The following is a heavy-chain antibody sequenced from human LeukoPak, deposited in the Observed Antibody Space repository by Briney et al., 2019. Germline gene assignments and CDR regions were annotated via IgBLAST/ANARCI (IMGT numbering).Heavy chain of an antibody. CDR3: ARGYDILTGYYDLGFDY. V-gene: IGHV3-20*04. J-gene: IGHJ4*02. CDR1: GFTFDDYG. Sequence: GGSLRLSCAASGFTFDDYGVSWVRQAPGKGLEWVSGINWNGGSTGYADSVKGRFTISRDNAKNPLYLQMNSLRAEDTALYYCARGYDILTGYYDLGFDYWGQGTLVTVSS. CDR2: INWNGGST. D-gene: IGHD3-9*01.